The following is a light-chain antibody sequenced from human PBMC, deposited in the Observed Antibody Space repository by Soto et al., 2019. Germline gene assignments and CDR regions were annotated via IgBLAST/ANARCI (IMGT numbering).Light chain of an antibody. CDR2: GAS. J-gene: IGKJ1*01. V-gene: IGKV3-20*01. CDR3: QQYDRSPRT. CDR1: QSVSSSY. Sequence: EIVLTQSPGTLSLSPLERATVSCRSSQSVSSSYLAWYQQKPGQAPRLLIYGASSRATGIPDRFSGSGSGTDFTLTISRLEPEDFAVYYCQQYDRSPRTFGQGTKVDIK.